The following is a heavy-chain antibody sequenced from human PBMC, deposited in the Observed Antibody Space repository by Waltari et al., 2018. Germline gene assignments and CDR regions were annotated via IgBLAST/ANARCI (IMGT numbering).Heavy chain of an antibody. J-gene: IGHJ4*02. D-gene: IGHD3-10*01. CDR1: GGSISSSSYY. CDR3: ARGTGGFKPDY. Sequence: QLQLQESGPGLVKPSETLSLTCTVSGGSISSSSYYWGWIRQPPGKGLEWIGSIYYSGSTYYNPSLKSRVTISVDTSKNQFSLKLSSVTAADTAVYYCARGTGGFKPDYWGQGTLVTVSS. V-gene: IGHV4-39*07. CDR2: IYYSGST.